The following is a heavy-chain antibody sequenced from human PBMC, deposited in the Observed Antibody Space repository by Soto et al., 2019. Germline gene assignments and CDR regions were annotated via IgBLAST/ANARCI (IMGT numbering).Heavy chain of an antibody. CDR3: AMEYCSSTSCYRDY. Sequence: QVQLVQSGAEVKKPGSSVKVSCKASGGTFSSYTISWVRQAPGQGLEWMGRIIPILGIANYAQKFQGRVTIAAYKPXSTAYMELSSLRSEDTAVYYCAMEYCSSTSCYRDYWGQGTLVTVSS. D-gene: IGHD2-2*02. J-gene: IGHJ4*02. V-gene: IGHV1-69*02. CDR1: GGTFSSYT. CDR2: IIPILGIA.